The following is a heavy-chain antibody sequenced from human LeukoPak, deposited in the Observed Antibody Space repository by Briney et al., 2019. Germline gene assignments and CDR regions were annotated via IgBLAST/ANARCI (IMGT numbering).Heavy chain of an antibody. CDR3: AKDQYGEYFEVLMDV. CDR1: GFTFDDYA. J-gene: IGHJ6*02. CDR2: ISWNSGSI. Sequence: GGSLRLSCAASGFTFDDYAMHWVRQAPGKGLEWVSGISWNSGSIGYADSVKGRFTISRDNAKNSLYLQMNSLRAEDTALYYCAKDQYGEYFEVLMDVWGQGTTVTVSS. V-gene: IGHV3-9*01. D-gene: IGHD4-17*01.